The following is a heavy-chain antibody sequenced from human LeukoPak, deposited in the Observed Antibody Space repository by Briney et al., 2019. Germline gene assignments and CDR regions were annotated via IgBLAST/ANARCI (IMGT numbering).Heavy chain of an antibody. CDR2: INHSGST. J-gene: IGHJ3*02. CDR3: ARVIEAVARGRYAFDI. CDR1: GGSFSGYY. D-gene: IGHD6-13*01. V-gene: IGHV4-34*01. Sequence: SETLSLTCAVYGGSFSGYYWSWIRQPPGKGLEWIGEINHSGSTNYNPSLKSRVTISVDTSKNQFSLKLSSVTAADTAVYYCARVIEAVARGRYAFDIWGQGTMVTVSS.